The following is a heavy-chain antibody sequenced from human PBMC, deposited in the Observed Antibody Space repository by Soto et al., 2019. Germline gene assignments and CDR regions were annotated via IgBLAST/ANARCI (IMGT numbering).Heavy chain of an antibody. CDR3: ARVRVGSLIGTAAFDI. CDR2: ILYSGST. D-gene: IGHD2-8*02. CDR1: GGSMSSGGFY. J-gene: IGHJ3*02. V-gene: IGHV4-31*03. Sequence: QVQLQESGPGLVKPSQTLSLTCTVSGGSMSSGGFYWSWIRQHPGKGLEWIGYILYSGSTFYNPSLKRRVVLSVATSRTQFSLRRRSVPAADTAVYYWARVRVGSLIGTAAFDIWGQGTMVCVSS.